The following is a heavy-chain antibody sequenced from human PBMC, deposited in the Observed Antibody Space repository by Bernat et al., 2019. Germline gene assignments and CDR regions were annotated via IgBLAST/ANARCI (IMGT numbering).Heavy chain of an antibody. CDR2: IYYSGST. Sequence: QLQLQESGPGLLKPSETLSLTCTVSGASISSSSYYWGWIRQPPGKGLEWIGNIYYSGSTYYNPSLKSRVTISVDTSKNQISRKLNSVTAADTAVYYCARQDLIHFDFWGQGIRVTVSS. J-gene: IGHJ4*02. CDR3: ARQDLIHFDF. CDR1: GASISSSSYY. D-gene: IGHD2-8*01. V-gene: IGHV4-39*01.